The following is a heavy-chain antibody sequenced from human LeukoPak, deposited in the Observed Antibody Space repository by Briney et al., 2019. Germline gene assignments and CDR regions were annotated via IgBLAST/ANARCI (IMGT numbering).Heavy chain of an antibody. CDR3: ASYYYDSSGYYYFDY. J-gene: IGHJ4*02. V-gene: IGHV1-2*06. CDR1: GYTLTDYY. Sequence: ASVKVSCKASGYTLTDYYMHWVRQAPGQGLEWMGRINPNSGGTNYAQKFQGRVTMTRDTSTSTVYMELSSLRSEDTAVYYCASYYYDSSGYYYFDYWGQGTLVTVSS. D-gene: IGHD3-22*01. CDR2: INPNSGGT.